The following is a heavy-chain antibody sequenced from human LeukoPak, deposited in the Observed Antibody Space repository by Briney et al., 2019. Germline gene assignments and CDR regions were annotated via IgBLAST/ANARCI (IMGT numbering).Heavy chain of an antibody. J-gene: IGHJ3*02. CDR3: ATVRVLGTYDKGTFDI. V-gene: IGHV1-24*01. CDR1: GYTLTELS. CDR2: FDPEDGET. D-gene: IGHD3-22*01. Sequence: GASVTVSCKVSGYTLTELSMHWVRQAPGKGLEWMGGFDPEDGETIYAQKFQGRVTMTEDTSTDTAYMELSSLRSEDTAVYYCATVRVLGTYDKGTFDIWGQGTMVTVSS.